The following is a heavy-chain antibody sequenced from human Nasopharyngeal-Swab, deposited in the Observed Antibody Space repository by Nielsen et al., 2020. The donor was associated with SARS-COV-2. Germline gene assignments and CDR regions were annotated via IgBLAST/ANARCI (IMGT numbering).Heavy chain of an antibody. CDR3: ARDRDWAFDV. J-gene: IGHJ4*02. Sequence: GGSLRLSCAASGFIFSDYSMNWVRQAPGKGLEWISYIRGSNDIYYADSVKGRFTISRDHAKNSLYLQMSSLRVEDTAVYYCARDRDWAFDVWGQGTLVTVSS. CDR1: GFIFSDYS. CDR2: IRGSNDI. V-gene: IGHV3-69-1*01. D-gene: IGHD3-9*01.